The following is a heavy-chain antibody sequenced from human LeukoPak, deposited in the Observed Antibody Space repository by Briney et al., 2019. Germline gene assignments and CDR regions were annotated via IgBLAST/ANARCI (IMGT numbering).Heavy chain of an antibody. Sequence: SVKVSCKASAGTFSSYAFSWVRQAPGQGLEWMGGIIPIFGTANYAQKFQVRVTITADTSTSTAYMELSSLRSDDTAVYYCARGSRTGWYYFDYWGQGTLVTVSS. CDR1: AGTFSSYA. J-gene: IGHJ4*02. CDR3: ARGSRTGWYYFDY. V-gene: IGHV1-69*06. CDR2: IIPIFGTA. D-gene: IGHD6-19*01.